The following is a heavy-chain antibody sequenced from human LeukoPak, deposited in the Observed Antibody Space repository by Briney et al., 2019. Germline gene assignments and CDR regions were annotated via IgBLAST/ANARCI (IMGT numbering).Heavy chain of an antibody. CDR3: ARDLNAHSRAFDI. CDR1: RLTVGSNY. CDR2: IYSAGDT. D-gene: IGHD1-1*01. V-gene: IGHV3-53*01. J-gene: IGHJ3*02. Sequence: APGSLRLSCAVSRLTVGSNYMTWVRQAPGKGREWVSVIYSAGDTYYADTLKGRFTISRDKSQSTVYIEMNSLRAEDTAVYYCARDLNAHSRAFDIGG.